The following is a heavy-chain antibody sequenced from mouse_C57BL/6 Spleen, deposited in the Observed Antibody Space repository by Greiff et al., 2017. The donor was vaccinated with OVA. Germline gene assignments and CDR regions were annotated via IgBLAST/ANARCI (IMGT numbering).Heavy chain of an antibody. Sequence: QVQLKQPGAELVRPGTSVKLSCKASGYTFTSYWMHWVKQRPGQGLEWIGVIDPSDSYTNYNQKFKGKATLTVDTSSSTAYMQLSSLTSEDSAVYYCARSGDSSGYDYWGQGTTLTVSS. J-gene: IGHJ2*01. CDR2: IDPSDSYT. V-gene: IGHV1-59*01. CDR3: ARSGDSSGYDY. CDR1: GYTFTSYW. D-gene: IGHD3-2*02.